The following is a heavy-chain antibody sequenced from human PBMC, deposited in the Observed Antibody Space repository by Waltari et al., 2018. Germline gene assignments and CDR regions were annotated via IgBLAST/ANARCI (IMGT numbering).Heavy chain of an antibody. CDR2: IYYSGRT. Sequence: QVQLQESGPGLVKPSETLSLTCTVSGGSISSYYWSWIRQPPGKGLEWIGYIYYSGRTNYNPSLKSRVTISVDTSKNQFSLKLSSVTAADTAVYYCARAARGGPVEFDPWGQGTLVTVSS. J-gene: IGHJ5*02. CDR1: GGSISSYY. V-gene: IGHV4-59*01. CDR3: ARAARGGPVEFDP. D-gene: IGHD1-26*01.